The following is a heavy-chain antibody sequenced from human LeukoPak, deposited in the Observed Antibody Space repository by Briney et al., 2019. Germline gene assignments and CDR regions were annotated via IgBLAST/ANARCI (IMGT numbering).Heavy chain of an antibody. V-gene: IGHV3-74*01. Sequence: GGSLRLSCVASGFTFSSYWMHWVRQAPGKGLVWVSRINSDGSSTSYADSVKGRFTISRDNAKNTLYLQMNSLRAEDTAVYYCAREYSSSWSTNFDYWGQGTLVTVSS. CDR3: AREYSSSWSTNFDY. CDR1: GFTFSSYW. CDR2: INSDGSST. D-gene: IGHD6-13*01. J-gene: IGHJ4*02.